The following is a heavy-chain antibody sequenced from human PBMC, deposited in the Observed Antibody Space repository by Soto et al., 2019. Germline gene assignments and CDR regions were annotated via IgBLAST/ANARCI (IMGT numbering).Heavy chain of an antibody. CDR3: AREVEAVAGRVFDY. V-gene: IGHV1-69*06. J-gene: IGHJ4*02. D-gene: IGHD6-19*01. CDR1: GGTFSSYA. Sequence: QVQLVQSGAEVKKPGSSVKVSCKASGGTFSSYAISWVRQAPGQGLAWMGGIIPIFGTANYAQKFQGSVTITADKSTSTAYMELSSLRSEDTAVYYCAREVEAVAGRVFDYWGQGTLVTVSS. CDR2: IIPIFGTA.